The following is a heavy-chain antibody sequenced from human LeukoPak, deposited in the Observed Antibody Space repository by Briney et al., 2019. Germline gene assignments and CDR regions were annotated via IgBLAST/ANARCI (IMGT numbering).Heavy chain of an antibody. Sequence: SVKVSCKASGGTFSSYAISWVRQAPGQGLEWMGRIIPILGIANYAQKFQGRVTITADKSTNTAYMELSSLRSEDTAVYYCARGAMVTADYWGQGTLVTVSS. D-gene: IGHD5-18*01. V-gene: IGHV1-69*04. CDR1: GGTFSSYA. J-gene: IGHJ4*02. CDR2: IIPILGIA. CDR3: ARGAMVTADY.